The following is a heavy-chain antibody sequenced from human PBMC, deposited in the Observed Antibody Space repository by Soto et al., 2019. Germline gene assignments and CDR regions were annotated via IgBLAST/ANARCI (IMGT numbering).Heavy chain of an antibody. V-gene: IGHV1-18*01. Sequence: QVQLVQSGADVKKPGASVKVSCKASGYTFTSYGIIWVRQAPGQGLEWMGWISAYNVNSNYAQKFQDRVTMTTDTSTSTAYMELRSLRSDDTAVYYCARVEVGATSAPCDYWGQGSLVTVSS. D-gene: IGHD1-26*01. CDR1: GYTFTSYG. J-gene: IGHJ4*02. CDR3: ARVEVGATSAPCDY. CDR2: ISAYNVNS.